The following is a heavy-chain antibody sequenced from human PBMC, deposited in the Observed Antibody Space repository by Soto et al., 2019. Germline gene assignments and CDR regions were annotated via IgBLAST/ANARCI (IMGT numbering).Heavy chain of an antibody. CDR3: ARDPVLRFLEWSPGMDV. CDR1: GYTFTSYY. D-gene: IGHD3-3*01. V-gene: IGHV1-46*01. Sequence: ASVKVSCKASGYTFTSYYMHWVRQAPGQGLEWMGIINPSGGSTSYAQKFQGRVTMTRDTSTSTVCMELSSLRSEDTAVYYCARDPVLRFLEWSPGMDVWGQGTTVTVSS. CDR2: INPSGGST. J-gene: IGHJ6*02.